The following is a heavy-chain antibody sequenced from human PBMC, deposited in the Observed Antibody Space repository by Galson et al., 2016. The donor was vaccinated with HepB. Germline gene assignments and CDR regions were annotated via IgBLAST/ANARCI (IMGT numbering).Heavy chain of an antibody. CDR2: IDPNSGGT. CDR3: ARDWYTTSSDVFDY. V-gene: IGHV1-2*02. Sequence: SVKVSCKASGYTFTGYYIQWVRQAPGQGLEWMGWIDPNSGGTSYAQKFQGRVTMTRDTSIGTAYMELSRLRSDDTAVYFCARDWYTTSSDVFDYWGQGTLVTVSS. D-gene: IGHD6-6*01. CDR1: GYTFTGYY. J-gene: IGHJ4*02.